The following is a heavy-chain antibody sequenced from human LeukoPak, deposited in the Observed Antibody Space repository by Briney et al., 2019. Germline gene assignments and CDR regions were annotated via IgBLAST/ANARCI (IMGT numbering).Heavy chain of an antibody. J-gene: IGHJ3*02. D-gene: IGHD2-2*01. CDR2: INPNSGGT. CDR3: ATEGVVPAAFDAFDI. CDR1: GYTFTGYY. Sequence: ASVKVSCKASGYTFTGYYMHWVRQAPGQGLEWMGWINPNSGGTNYAQKFQGRVTMTRDTSISTAYMEPSRLRSDDTAVYYCATEGVVPAAFDAFDIWGQGTMVTVSS. V-gene: IGHV1-2*02.